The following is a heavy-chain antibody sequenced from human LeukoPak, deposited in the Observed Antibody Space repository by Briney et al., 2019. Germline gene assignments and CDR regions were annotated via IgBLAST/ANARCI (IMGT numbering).Heavy chain of an antibody. CDR1: AFTLDDYA. Sequence: HPGRSLRLSCAASAFTLDDYAMHWVRHAPGKGLEWVSGISWNSGSIGYADSVKGRFTISRDNAKNSLYLQMNSLRAEDTALYYCAKDMGLELRYYYVMDVWGQGTTVTVSS. CDR3: AKDMGLELRYYYVMDV. CDR2: ISWNSGSI. V-gene: IGHV3-9*01. D-gene: IGHD1-7*01. J-gene: IGHJ6*02.